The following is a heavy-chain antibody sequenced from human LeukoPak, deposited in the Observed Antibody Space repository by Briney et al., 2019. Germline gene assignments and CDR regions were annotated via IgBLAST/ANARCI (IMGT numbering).Heavy chain of an antibody. D-gene: IGHD3-22*01. V-gene: IGHV4-34*01. J-gene: IGHJ4*02. CDR3: ARGFPYYYDSSGY. Sequence: SETLSLTCAVYGGSFSGYYWSWIRQPPGKGLEWIGEINHSGSTNYNPSLKSRATISVDTSKNQFSLKLSSVTAADTAVYYCARGFPYYYDSSGYWGQGTLVTVSS. CDR2: INHSGST. CDR1: GGSFSGYY.